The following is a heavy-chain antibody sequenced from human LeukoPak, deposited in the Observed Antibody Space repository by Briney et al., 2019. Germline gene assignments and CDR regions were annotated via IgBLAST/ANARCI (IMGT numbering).Heavy chain of an antibody. CDR1: GGSINSHY. V-gene: IGHV4-59*08. CDR2: IYYSGST. Sequence: SETLSLTCTVSGGSINSHYWSWIRQSPGKGLEGIGDIYYSGSTKYNPSLKSRVTISVDTPKNDLSLRVTSVLAADTAIYYCVRRDNTGWNYFDCWGQGILVTVSS. J-gene: IGHJ4*02. CDR3: VRRDNTGWNYFDC. D-gene: IGHD6-19*01.